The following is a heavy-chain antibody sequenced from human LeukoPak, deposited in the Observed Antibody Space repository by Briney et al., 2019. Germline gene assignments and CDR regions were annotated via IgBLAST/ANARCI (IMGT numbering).Heavy chain of an antibody. V-gene: IGHV3-23*01. D-gene: IGHD3-10*01. J-gene: IGHJ6*02. CDR2: ISSSGANA. CDR1: GFTFRDAA. Sequence: GGSLRLSCAASGFTFRDAAMTWVRQAPGKGLEWVSLISSSGANAYYADSVKGRFTISRDNSKNTLYLQMNSLRAEDTAVYYCARDFSVNYGMDVWGQGTTVTVSS. CDR3: ARDFSVNYGMDV.